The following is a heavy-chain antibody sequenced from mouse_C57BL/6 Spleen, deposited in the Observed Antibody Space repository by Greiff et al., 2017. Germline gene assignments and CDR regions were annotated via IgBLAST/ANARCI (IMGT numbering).Heavy chain of an antibody. CDR2: IWSGGST. Sequence: QVPLPQSGPGLVQPSQSLSITCPVSGFSLTSYGVHWGRQSPGKGLGWLGVIWSGGSTDYNAAFISRLSISKDNSKSQVFFKMNSLQADDTAIYYCARPGVVAHYYAMDYWGQGTSVTVSS. V-gene: IGHV2-2*01. D-gene: IGHD1-1*01. J-gene: IGHJ4*01. CDR1: GFSLTSYG. CDR3: ARPGVVAHYYAMDY.